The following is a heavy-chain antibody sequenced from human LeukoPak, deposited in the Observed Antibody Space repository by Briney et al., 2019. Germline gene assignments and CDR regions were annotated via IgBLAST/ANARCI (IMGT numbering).Heavy chain of an antibody. Sequence: GGSLRLSCAASGFTFSTYAMSWVRQAAGKGLEWVSLISGSGGGTYYADSVKGRFTISRDNSKNTLYLQLNSLRVEDTAVYYCAREGPAYCDSSGYPPPLWYWGQGTLVTVSS. D-gene: IGHD3-22*01. CDR3: AREGPAYCDSSGYPPPLWY. CDR2: ISGSGGGT. J-gene: IGHJ4*02. CDR1: GFTFSTYA. V-gene: IGHV3-23*01.